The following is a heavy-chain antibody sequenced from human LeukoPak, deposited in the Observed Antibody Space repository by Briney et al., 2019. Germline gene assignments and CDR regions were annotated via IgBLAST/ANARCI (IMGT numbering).Heavy chain of an antibody. J-gene: IGHJ4*02. Sequence: SETLSLTCTVSGYSISSGYYWGWIRQPPGKGLEWIGSIYHSGSTYYNPSLKSRVTISVDTSKNQFSLKLSSVTAADTAVYYCARGPYYYGSGGYTDYWGQGTLVTVSS. CDR3: ARGPYYYGSGGYTDY. CDR1: GYSISSGYY. CDR2: IYHSGST. V-gene: IGHV4-38-2*02. D-gene: IGHD3-10*01.